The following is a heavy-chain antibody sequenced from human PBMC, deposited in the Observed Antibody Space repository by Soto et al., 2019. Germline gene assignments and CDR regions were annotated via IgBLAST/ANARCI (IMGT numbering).Heavy chain of an antibody. CDR1: GYSFTNYW. V-gene: IGHV5-10-1*01. CDR3: ARFYTTTWPQEVDY. CDR2: IDPSNSYT. J-gene: IGHJ4*02. D-gene: IGHD1-1*01. Sequence: GESLKISCKGSGYSFTNYWINGVRQMPGKGLEWMGRIDPSNSYTKYSPSFEGHVTISADKSITTAYLQGRSLKASGTAIYYCARFYTTTWPQEVDYWGQGTLVTVSS.